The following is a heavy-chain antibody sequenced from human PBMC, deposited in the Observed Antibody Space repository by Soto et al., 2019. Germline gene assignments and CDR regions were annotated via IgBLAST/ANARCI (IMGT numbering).Heavy chain of an antibody. Sequence: GGSLRLSCAASGFTFSSYDMHWVRQATGKGLEWVSAIGTAGDTYYPGSVKGRFTISRENAKNSLYLQMNSLRAGDTAVYYCARGVVGYYDSSGYYVVGAIDYWGQGTLVTVSS. CDR1: GFTFSSYD. D-gene: IGHD3-22*01. J-gene: IGHJ4*02. V-gene: IGHV3-13*04. CDR2: IGTAGDT. CDR3: ARGVVGYYDSSGYYVVGAIDY.